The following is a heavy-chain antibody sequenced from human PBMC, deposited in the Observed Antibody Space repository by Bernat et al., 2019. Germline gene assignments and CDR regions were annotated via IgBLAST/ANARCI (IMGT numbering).Heavy chain of an antibody. Sequence: EVRVVTSGGGLVQPGESLRLSCAASGFTVGDHHMNWVRQAPGKGLEWVAVIYNGGATYYADSVQGRFTISRDSSKNTVYLQMSGLRAEDTAVYYCSGYGGNSVWDQGTRVTVSS. V-gene: IGHV3-66*01. CDR1: GFTVGDHH. D-gene: IGHD2-21*02. CDR3: SGYGGNSV. J-gene: IGHJ4*02. CDR2: IYNGGAT.